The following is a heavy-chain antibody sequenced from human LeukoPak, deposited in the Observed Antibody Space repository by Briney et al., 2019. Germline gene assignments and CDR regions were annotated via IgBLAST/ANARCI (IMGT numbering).Heavy chain of an antibody. CDR1: GFTFSSYG. V-gene: IGHV3-30*02. J-gene: IGHJ3*02. CDR3: AREMGPSLGYCSGGSCSDAFDI. Sequence: GGSLRLPCAAAGFTFSSYGMHWIRQAPGKGLEWVAFIRNDGSIIYNADSVKGRFTISRDNSKNTLYLQMNSLRADDTAVYYCAREMGPSLGYCSGGSCSDAFDIWGQGTMVTVSS. D-gene: IGHD2-15*01. CDR2: IRNDGSII.